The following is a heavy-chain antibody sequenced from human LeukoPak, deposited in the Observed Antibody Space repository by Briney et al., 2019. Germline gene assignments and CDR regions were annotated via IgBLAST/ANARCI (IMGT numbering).Heavy chain of an antibody. J-gene: IGHJ6*03. Sequence: SVKLSCKASGGTFTSYAISWVRQAPGQGLEWMGGIIPIFGTANYAQKFQGRVTITTDESTSTAYLELSSLRSEDTAVYYCARVKTGEYYYYYYMDVWGKGTTVTVSS. CDR1: GGTFTSYA. CDR2: IIPIFGTA. V-gene: IGHV1-69*05. CDR3: ARVKTGEYYYYYYMDV. D-gene: IGHD7-27*01.